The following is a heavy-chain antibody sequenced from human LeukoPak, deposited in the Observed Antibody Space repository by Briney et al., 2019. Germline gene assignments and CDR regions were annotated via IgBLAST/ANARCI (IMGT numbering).Heavy chain of an antibody. CDR3: ARDPVPAAIQGPDY. J-gene: IGHJ4*02. CDR1: GYTFTSYD. V-gene: IGHV1-8*01. Sequence: ASVKVSCKASGYTFTSYDINWVRQATGQGLEWMGWMNPNSGNTGYAQKFQGRVTMTRDTSTSTVYMELSSLRSEDTAVYYCARDPVPAAIQGPDYWGQGTLVTVSS. CDR2: MNPNSGNT. D-gene: IGHD2-2*02.